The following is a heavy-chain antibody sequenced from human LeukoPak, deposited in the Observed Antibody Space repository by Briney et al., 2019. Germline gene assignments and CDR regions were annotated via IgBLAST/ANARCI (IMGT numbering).Heavy chain of an antibody. Sequence: GGSLRLSCAASGLTFSSYWMSWVRQAPGKGLEWVANIKQDGSEKYYVDSVKGRFTISRDNAKNSLYLQMNSLRAEDTAEYYCARDFPYGSGSYYYRNYYYGMDVWGQGTTVTVSS. D-gene: IGHD3-10*01. CDR2: IKQDGSEK. CDR3: ARDFPYGSGSYYYRNYYYGMDV. V-gene: IGHV3-7*03. J-gene: IGHJ6*02. CDR1: GLTFSSYW.